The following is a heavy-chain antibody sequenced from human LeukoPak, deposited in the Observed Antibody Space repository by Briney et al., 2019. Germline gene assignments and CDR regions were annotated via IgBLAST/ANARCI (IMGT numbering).Heavy chain of an antibody. J-gene: IGHJ4*02. CDR3: AKDISSGWANYFDY. CDR2: ISSSGSTI. V-gene: IGHV3-11*01. Sequence: GGSLRLSCAASGFTFSDYYMSWIRQAPGKGLEWVSYISSSGSTIYYADSVKGRFTISRDNAKNSLYLQMNSLRAEDTALYYCAKDISSGWANYFDYWGQGTLVTVSS. CDR1: GFTFSDYY. D-gene: IGHD6-19*01.